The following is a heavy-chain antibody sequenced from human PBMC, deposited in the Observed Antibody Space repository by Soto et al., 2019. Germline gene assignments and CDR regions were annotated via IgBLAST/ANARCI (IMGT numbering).Heavy chain of an antibody. J-gene: IGHJ5*02. CDR1: VFTFISYS. CDR3: AKDPNYDFWSGYSGSGWFDP. CDR2: ISGSSSNM. V-gene: IGHV3-21*01. Sequence: GWSLRLSCASSVFTFISYSMNWVRQTPGKGLEWVSSISGSSSNMYYADSVKGRFTISRDNAKNSLYLQMNSLRAEDTAVYYCAKDPNYDFWSGYSGSGWFDPWGQGTLVTVSS. D-gene: IGHD3-3*01.